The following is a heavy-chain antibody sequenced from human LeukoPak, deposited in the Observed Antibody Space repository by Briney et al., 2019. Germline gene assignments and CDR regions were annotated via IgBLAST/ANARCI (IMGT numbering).Heavy chain of an antibody. V-gene: IGHV4-34*01. CDR1: GGSFSGYY. D-gene: IGHD3-10*01. Sequence: PSETLSLTCAVYGGSFSGYYWSWIRQPPGKGLEWIGEINHSGSTNYNPSLKSRVTISVDRSKNQFSLKLSSVTAADTAVYYCARVHGARWYFDYWGQGTLVTVSS. CDR2: INHSGST. J-gene: IGHJ4*02. CDR3: ARVHGARWYFDY.